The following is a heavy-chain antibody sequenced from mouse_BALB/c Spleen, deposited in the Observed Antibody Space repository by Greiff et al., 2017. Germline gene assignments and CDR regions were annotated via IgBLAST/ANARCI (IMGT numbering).Heavy chain of an antibody. CDR1: GFTFSDFY. J-gene: IGHJ2*01. Sequence: EVKLVESGGGLVQPGGSLRLSCATSGFTFSDFYMEWVRQPPGKRLEWIAASRNKANDYTTEYSASVKGRFIVSRDTSQSILYLQMNALRAEDTAICYCARDAYGNSFDYWGQGTTLTVSS. V-gene: IGHV7-1*02. CDR3: ARDAYGNSFDY. CDR2: SRNKANDYTT. D-gene: IGHD2-1*01.